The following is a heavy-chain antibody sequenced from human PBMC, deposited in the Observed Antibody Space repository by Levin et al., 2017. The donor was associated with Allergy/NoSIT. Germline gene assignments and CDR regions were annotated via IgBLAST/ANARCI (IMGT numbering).Heavy chain of an antibody. Sequence: SETLSLTCTVSGGSISSSTHYWGWVRQAPGKGLEWIGSIYYSGVTYYNPSLKSRVTISVDRFQNQFSLKLRSVTAADTAVYYCARERDLIGARAPFDYWGQGTLVTVSA. D-gene: IGHD6-6*01. CDR1: GGSISSSTHY. J-gene: IGHJ4*02. CDR2: IYYSGVT. V-gene: IGHV4-39*07. CDR3: ARERDLIGARAPFDY.